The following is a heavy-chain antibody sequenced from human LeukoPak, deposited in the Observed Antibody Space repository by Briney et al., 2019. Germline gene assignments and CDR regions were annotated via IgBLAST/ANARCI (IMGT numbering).Heavy chain of an antibody. CDR2: ISYDGSNK. J-gene: IGHJ3*02. CDR1: GFTFSSYA. V-gene: IGHV3-30-3*01. Sequence: GGSLRLSCAASGFTFSSYAMHWVRQAPGKGLEWVAVISYDGSNKYYADSVKGRFTISRDNSKNTLYLQMNSLRAEDTAVYYCARDRTAFDIWGQETMVTVSS. CDR3: ARDRTAFDI.